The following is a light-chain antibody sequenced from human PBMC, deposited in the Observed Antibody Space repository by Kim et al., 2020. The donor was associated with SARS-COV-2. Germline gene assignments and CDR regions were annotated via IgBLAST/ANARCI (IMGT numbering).Light chain of an antibody. J-gene: IGLJ1*01. V-gene: IGLV2-14*03. CDR2: DVS. CDR1: NSDVGSYNY. Sequence: QSALTQPASVSGSPGQSITISCTGTNSDVGSYNYVSWYQQHPGKAPKLMIYDVSNRPSRVSNRFSGSKSGNTASLTISGLQTEDEADYYCSSYTSSDTLVFGTGTKVTVL. CDR3: SSYTSSDTLV.